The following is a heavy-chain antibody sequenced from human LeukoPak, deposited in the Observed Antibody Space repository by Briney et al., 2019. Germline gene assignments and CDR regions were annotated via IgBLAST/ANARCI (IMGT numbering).Heavy chain of an antibody. CDR2: ISSSSSYI. J-gene: IGHJ6*03. CDR3: ARDVVVRCSGGSCFTYNYYYYMDV. CDR1: GFTFSSYS. V-gene: IGHV3-21*01. D-gene: IGHD2-15*01. Sequence: GGSLRLSCAASGFTFSSYSVNWVRQAPGKGLEWVSSISSSSSYIYYADSVKGRFTISRDNAKNSLYLQMNSLRAEDTAVYYCARDVVVRCSGGSCFTYNYYYYMDVWGKGTTVTVSS.